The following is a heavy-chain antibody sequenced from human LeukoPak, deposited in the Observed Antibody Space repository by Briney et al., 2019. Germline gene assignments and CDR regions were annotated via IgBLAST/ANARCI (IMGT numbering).Heavy chain of an antibody. J-gene: IGHJ3*01. V-gene: IGHV3-21*01. CDR2: IGAAGSHI. CDR1: GFTFSAYS. CDR3: VRVGSGATRADTLDL. Sequence: GGSLRLSCAASGFTFSAYSMNWVRQAPGEGLEWVPSIGAAGSHIYYADSMKGRFTISRDNAKSSLFLQMNSLGAEDTGINYCVRVGSGATRADTLDLWGQGTMVTVSS. D-gene: IGHD6-19*01.